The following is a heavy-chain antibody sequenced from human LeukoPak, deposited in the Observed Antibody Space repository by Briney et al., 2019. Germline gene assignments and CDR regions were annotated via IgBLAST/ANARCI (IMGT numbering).Heavy chain of an antibody. CDR2: ISSSSSYI. Sequence: GGSLRLSCAASGFTFSSYSMNWVRQAPGKGLEWVSSISSSSSYIYYADSVKGRFTISRDNAKNSLYLQMNSLRAEDTAVYYCARDGSLGYCSSTSCYTWGSFDYWDQGTLVTVSS. D-gene: IGHD2-2*02. V-gene: IGHV3-21*01. J-gene: IGHJ4*02. CDR3: ARDGSLGYCSSTSCYTWGSFDY. CDR1: GFTFSSYS.